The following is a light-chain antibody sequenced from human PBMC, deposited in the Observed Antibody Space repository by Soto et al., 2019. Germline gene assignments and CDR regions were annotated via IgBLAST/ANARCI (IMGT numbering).Light chain of an antibody. CDR3: QQRANWPHT. CDR1: QSVSSY. Sequence: EIVSTQSPATLSLSPGERATLSCRASQSVSSYLAWYQQKPGQAPRLLIYDASKRATGIPARFSGSGSGTDFTLTISSLEPEDSAVYYCQQRANWPHTFCQGTKLEIK. V-gene: IGKV3-11*01. CDR2: DAS. J-gene: IGKJ2*01.